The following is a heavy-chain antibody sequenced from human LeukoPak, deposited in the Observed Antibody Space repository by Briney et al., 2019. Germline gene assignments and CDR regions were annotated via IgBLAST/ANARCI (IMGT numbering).Heavy chain of an antibody. Sequence: SETLSLTCTVSGGSISSYYWSWIRQPPGKGLEWIGYIYYSGSTNYNPSLKSRVTISVDTSKNQFSLKLSSVTAADTAVYYCARRTRVTKDPGYFDYWGQGTLVTVSS. V-gene: IGHV4-59*08. CDR1: GGSISSYY. J-gene: IGHJ4*02. CDR3: ARRTRVTKDPGYFDY. CDR2: IYYSGST. D-gene: IGHD4-17*01.